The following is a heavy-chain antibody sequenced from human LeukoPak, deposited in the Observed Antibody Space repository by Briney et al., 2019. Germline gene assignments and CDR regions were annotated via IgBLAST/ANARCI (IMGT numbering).Heavy chain of an antibody. CDR1: GFTLSTYA. CDR3: ASSLYSSGWYGLDY. Sequence: GGSLRLSCAASGFTLSTYAMSWVRQSPGKGLEWVSHISGSGGRTYYADSVKGRFTISRDNSKNTLYLQMNSLRAEDTAVYYCASSLYSSGWYGLDYWGQGTLVTVSS. CDR2: ISGSGGRT. V-gene: IGHV3-23*01. J-gene: IGHJ4*02. D-gene: IGHD6-19*01.